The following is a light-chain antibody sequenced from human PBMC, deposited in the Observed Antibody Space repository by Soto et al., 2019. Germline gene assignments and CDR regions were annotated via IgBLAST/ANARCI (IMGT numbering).Light chain of an antibody. V-gene: IGKV1-33*01. CDR2: GAS. J-gene: IGKJ4*01. CDR1: QDVSNN. Sequence: DIQMTQSPSSLSASVGDRVTITCQASQDVSNNLNWYQQKPGKAPKLLIYGASNLETGVPSRFSGSGSGTDFTFTISSLQPADIATYYCQQYDDFSGLTFGGGTKVEIK. CDR3: QQYDDFSGLT.